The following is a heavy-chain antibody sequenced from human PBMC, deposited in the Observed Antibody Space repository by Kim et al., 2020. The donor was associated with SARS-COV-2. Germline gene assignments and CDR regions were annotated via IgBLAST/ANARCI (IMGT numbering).Heavy chain of an antibody. D-gene: IGHD1-26*01. J-gene: IGHJ4*02. V-gene: IGHV4-59*01. CDR2: LYYSGSP. Sequence: SETLSLTCTVSGGSITNYHWNWIRQPPGKALEWIGYLYYSGSPNYNPSLKSRVTISLDTSKNQFSLNLSSVTAADTAVYYCARGQARWGIDYWGQGTLVTVSS. CDR1: GGSITNYH. CDR3: ARGQARWGIDY.